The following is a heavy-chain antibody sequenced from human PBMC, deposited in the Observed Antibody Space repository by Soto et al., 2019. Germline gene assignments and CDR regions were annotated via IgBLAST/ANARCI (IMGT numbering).Heavy chain of an antibody. CDR3: ARQGGYPYNWFDP. CDR2: IIPIFGTA. Sequence: SVKVSCKASGGTFSSYAISWVRQAPGQGLEWMGGIIPIFGTANHAQKFQGRVTITADESTSTAYMELSSLRSEDTAVYYCARQGGYPYNWFDPWGQGTLVTVSS. CDR1: GGTFSSYA. J-gene: IGHJ5*02. D-gene: IGHD3-22*01. V-gene: IGHV1-69*13.